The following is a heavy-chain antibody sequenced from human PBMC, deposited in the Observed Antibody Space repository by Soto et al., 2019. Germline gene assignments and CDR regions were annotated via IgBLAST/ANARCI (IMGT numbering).Heavy chain of an antibody. CDR1: GGSISSSSYY. CDR3: ARDKWGIGSSWYYYYGMDV. V-gene: IGHV4-39*07. Sequence: SETLSLTCTVSGGSISSSSYYWGWIRQPPGKGLEWIGSIYYSGSTYYNPSLKSRVTISVDTSKNQFSLKLSSVTAADTAVYYCARDKWGIGSSWYYYYGMDVWGQGTTVTVSS. D-gene: IGHD6-13*01. CDR2: IYYSGST. J-gene: IGHJ6*02.